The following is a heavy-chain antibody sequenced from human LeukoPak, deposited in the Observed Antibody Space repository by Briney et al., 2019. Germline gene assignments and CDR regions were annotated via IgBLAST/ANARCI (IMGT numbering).Heavy chain of an antibody. Sequence: SETLSLTCTVSGGSISSYYWSWIRQPPGKGLEWIGYIYYSGSTNYNPSLTSRVTISVDTSKNQFSLKLSSVTAADTAVYYCALLGYYYDSSGYSPCFDPWGQGTLVTVSS. D-gene: IGHD3-22*01. V-gene: IGHV4-59*01. CDR3: ALLGYYYDSSGYSPCFDP. CDR1: GGSISSYY. J-gene: IGHJ5*02. CDR2: IYYSGST.